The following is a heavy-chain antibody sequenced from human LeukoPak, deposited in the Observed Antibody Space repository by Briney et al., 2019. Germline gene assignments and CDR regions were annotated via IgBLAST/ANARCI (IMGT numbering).Heavy chain of an antibody. V-gene: IGHV1-69*13. CDR1: GGTFSSYA. J-gene: IGHJ4*02. D-gene: IGHD3-10*01. CDR2: IIPIFGTA. CDR3: ARVGSDGLLWFGELLSHPYFDY. Sequence: ASVKVSCKASGGTFSSYAISWVRQAPGQGLEWMGGIIPIFGTANYAQKFQGRVTITADESTSTAYMELSSLRSEDTAVYYCARVGSDGLLWFGELLSHPYFDYWGQGTLVTVSS.